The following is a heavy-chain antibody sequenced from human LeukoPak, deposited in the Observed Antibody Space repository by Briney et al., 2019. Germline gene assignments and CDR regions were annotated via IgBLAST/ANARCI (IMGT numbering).Heavy chain of an antibody. J-gene: IGHJ3*02. CDR1: GGSISNYY. D-gene: IGHD1-26*01. CDR2: IYYSGST. Sequence: SETLSLTCTVSGGSISNYYWSWIRQPPGKGLEWIGYIYYSGSTNYNPSLKSRVTISVDTSKNQFSLKLSSVTAADTAVYYCARAPPKWELPPRAFDIWGQGTMVTVSS. CDR3: ARAPPKWELPPRAFDI. V-gene: IGHV4-59*01.